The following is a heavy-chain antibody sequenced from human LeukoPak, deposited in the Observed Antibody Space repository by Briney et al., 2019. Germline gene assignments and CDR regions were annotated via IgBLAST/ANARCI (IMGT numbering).Heavy chain of an antibody. CDR3: ARGSGYCSGGICYFPPYYYYYMDV. J-gene: IGHJ6*03. CDR1: GFTVSSNY. V-gene: IGHV3-66*02. D-gene: IGHD2-15*01. Sequence: GGSLRLSCAASGFTVSSNYMSWVRQAPGKGLEWVSVIYSGGSTYYADSVKGRFTISRDNSENTLYLQMNSLRAEDTAVYYRARGSGYCSGGICYFPPYYYYYMDVWGKGTTVTVSS. CDR2: IYSGGST.